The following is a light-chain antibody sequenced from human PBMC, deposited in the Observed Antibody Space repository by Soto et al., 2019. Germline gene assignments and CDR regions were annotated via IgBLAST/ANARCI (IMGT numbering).Light chain of an antibody. J-gene: IGKJ4*01. CDR2: GAS. CDR1: QSVSSNF. CDR3: RQYGRSLGFA. Sequence: EIVLTQSPGTLSLSPGERGALSCRASQSVSSNFLAWYQEKPGQAPRLLIYGASSRASGIPDRFSGSGSGTDFTLTISRLGPEDFAVYYCRQYGRSLGFAVGGGTKVDIK. V-gene: IGKV3-20*01.